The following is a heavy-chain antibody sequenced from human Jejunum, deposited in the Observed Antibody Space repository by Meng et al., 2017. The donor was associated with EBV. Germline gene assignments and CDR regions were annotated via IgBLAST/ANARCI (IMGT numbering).Heavy chain of an antibody. Sequence: GHRVGAGGGVFQPWRALRLSCPASGFVFRGHAIEWVRQAPGKGLKWVALISNAGNNKYYADSVKGRFTISRDNSKSTLYLQMNSLRVDDTALYYCTREWGADYWGQGTLVTVSS. CDR1: GFVFRGHA. CDR2: ISNAGNNK. J-gene: IGHJ4*01. D-gene: IGHD3-16*01. V-gene: IGHV3-30-3*01. CDR3: TREWGADY.